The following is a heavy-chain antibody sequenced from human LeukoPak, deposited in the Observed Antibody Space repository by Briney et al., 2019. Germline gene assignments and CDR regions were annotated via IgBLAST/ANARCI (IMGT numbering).Heavy chain of an antibody. D-gene: IGHD3/OR15-3a*01. CDR2: FDSFSSSTTYI. V-gene: IGHV3-21*01. CDR3: SIWSLYRYGPWDY. CDR1: GFSLSSCS. Sequence: GGSLRLSCAASGFSLSSCSMNWLRQAPGRGLEWVASFDSFSSSTTYIYYADSVKGRFTISRDSAQNSLYLQMNSLRVEDTALYYCSIWSLYRYGPWDYWGQGTLVTVSS. J-gene: IGHJ4*02.